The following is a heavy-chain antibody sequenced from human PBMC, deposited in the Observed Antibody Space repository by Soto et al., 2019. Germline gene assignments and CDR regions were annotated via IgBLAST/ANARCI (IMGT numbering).Heavy chain of an antibody. D-gene: IGHD6-13*01. V-gene: IGHV3-9*01. CDR1: GFTFDVYA. Sequence: EVQLVESGGGLVQPGKSLILSCEASGFTFDVYAMHWVRQAPGKGLVWVSGINYNSGSVGYADSVKGRFTISRDNAKNSLYLQMNSLRAEDTAVYYSAKDISLRRWVYLVLEYCGQGTLVTVSP. CDR2: INYNSGSV. J-gene: IGHJ4*02. CDR3: AKDISLRRWVYLVLEY.